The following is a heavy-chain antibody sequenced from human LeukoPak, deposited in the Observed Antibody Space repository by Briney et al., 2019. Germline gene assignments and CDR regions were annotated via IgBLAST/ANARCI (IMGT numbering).Heavy chain of an antibody. CDR3: VGSSVFDY. J-gene: IGHJ4*02. Sequence: PGGSLRLSCVASGFTVSSNYMSWVRQAPGKGLEWVSVIYSGGRTYYADSVKGRFTISRDNSKNTLCLQMNSLRAEDTAVYYCVGSSVFDYWGQGTLVTVSS. CDR2: IYSGGRT. D-gene: IGHD3-10*01. CDR1: GFTVSSNY. V-gene: IGHV3-53*01.